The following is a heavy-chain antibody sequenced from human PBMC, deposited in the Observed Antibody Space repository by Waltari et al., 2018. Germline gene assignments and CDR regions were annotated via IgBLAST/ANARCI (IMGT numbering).Heavy chain of an antibody. D-gene: IGHD5-12*01. CDR3: ARRYSGNDPFDY. CDR2: IYYSGSS. V-gene: IGHV4-59*01. J-gene: IGHJ4*02. CDR1: GGSIISYY. Sequence: QVQLQESGPGLVKPSETLSLTCTVSGGSIISYYWSWIRQPPGKGLEWIGYIYYSGSSNYNPSLKSRVTISVDTSKNQVSLKLTSVTAADTAVYYCARRYSGNDPFDYWGQGTLVTVSS.